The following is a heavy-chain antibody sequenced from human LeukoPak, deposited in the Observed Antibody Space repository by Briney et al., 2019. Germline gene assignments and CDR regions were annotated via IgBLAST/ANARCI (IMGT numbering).Heavy chain of an antibody. CDR1: GFTFSSYS. J-gene: IGHJ6*03. CDR3: ARYQVVVAAGYYYYMDV. D-gene: IGHD2-15*01. V-gene: IGHV3-21*01. CDR2: ITSTSSYI. Sequence: GGSLRLSCAASGFTFSSYSMNWVRQAPGKGLEWVSSITSTSSYIYYADSVKGRFTISRDNAKNSLYLQMNSLRAEDTAVYYCARYQVVVAAGYYYYMDVWGKGTTVTVSS.